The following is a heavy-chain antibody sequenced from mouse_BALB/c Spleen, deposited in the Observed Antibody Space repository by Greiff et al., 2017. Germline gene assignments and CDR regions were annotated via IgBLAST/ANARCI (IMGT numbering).Heavy chain of an antibody. V-gene: IGHV5-6-5*01. CDR2: ISSGGST. Sequence: DVQLVESGGGLVKPGGSLKLSCAASGFTFSSYAMSWVRQTPEKRLEWVASISSGGSTYYPDSVKGRFTISRDNARNILYLQMSSLRSEDTAMYYCARGLYYFDYWGQGTTLTVSS. J-gene: IGHJ2*01. CDR3: ARGLYYFDY. CDR1: GFTFSSYA.